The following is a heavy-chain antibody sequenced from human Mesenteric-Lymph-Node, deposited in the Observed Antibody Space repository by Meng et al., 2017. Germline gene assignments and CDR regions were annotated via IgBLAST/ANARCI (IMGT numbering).Heavy chain of an antibody. CDR1: GFTFSSYA. CDR3: AKDKAAAGAFDP. D-gene: IGHD6-13*01. Sequence: EVQLLESGGGLVQPGGSLILSCAASGFTFSSYAMSWVRQAPGKGLEWVSAISGSGGSTYYADSVKGRFTISRDNSKNTLYLQMNSLRAEDTAVYYCAKDKAAAGAFDPWGQGTLVTVSS. CDR2: ISGSGGST. V-gene: IGHV3-23*01. J-gene: IGHJ5*02.